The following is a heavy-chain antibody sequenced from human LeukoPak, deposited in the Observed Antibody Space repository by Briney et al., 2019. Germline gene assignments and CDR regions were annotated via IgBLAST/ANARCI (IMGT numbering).Heavy chain of an antibody. Sequence: PGGSLRLSCAASRFTFSNYVMHWVRQAPGKGLEWVAFIRHDGSNKYYADSVKGRFTISRDNSKNTLYLQMNSLRAEDTAVYYCAKDHRAYCGGDCVDFDYWGQGTLVTVSS. J-gene: IGHJ4*02. D-gene: IGHD2-21*02. CDR1: RFTFSNYV. CDR3: AKDHRAYCGGDCVDFDY. V-gene: IGHV3-30*02. CDR2: IRHDGSNK.